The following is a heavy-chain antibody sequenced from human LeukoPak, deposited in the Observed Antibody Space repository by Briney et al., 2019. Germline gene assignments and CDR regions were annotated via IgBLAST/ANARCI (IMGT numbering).Heavy chain of an antibody. V-gene: IGHV1-69*06. CDR3: ARAYYYDSSGYIPPDY. Sequence: SVKVSCKASGFTFSSYGFSWVRQAPGQGLEWMGGIITIFGTANYAQKFQGRVTITADKSTSTAYMELSSLRSEDTAVYYCARAYYYDSSGYIPPDYWGQGTMVTVSS. D-gene: IGHD3-22*01. CDR1: GFTFSSYG. CDR2: IITIFGTA. J-gene: IGHJ3*01.